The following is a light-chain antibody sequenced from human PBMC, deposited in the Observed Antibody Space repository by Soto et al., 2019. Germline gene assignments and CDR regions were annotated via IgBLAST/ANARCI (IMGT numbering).Light chain of an antibody. V-gene: IGKV3-15*01. Sequence: EIVMTQSPATLSVSPGETATLSCRASQSVSSNLAWYQQKPGQAPRLLIYGASTRATGIPARFSGSGSGTEFTLTISSLQSEDFAVYYCQQYNNWPPEDTFGQGTRLEIK. J-gene: IGKJ5*01. CDR2: GAS. CDR1: QSVSSN. CDR3: QQYNNWPPEDT.